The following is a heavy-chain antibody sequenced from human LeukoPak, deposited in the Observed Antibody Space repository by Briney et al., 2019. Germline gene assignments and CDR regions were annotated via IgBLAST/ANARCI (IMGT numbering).Heavy chain of an antibody. J-gene: IGHJ6*02. CDR2: INPNSGGT. CDR3: ASWAYDTSPGYPYDGMDV. Sequence: GASVKVSCKASGYTFTGSYLHWVRQAPGQGLEWMGWINPNSGGTNYAQKFQGRVTMTRDTSISTAYMELSRLRSDDTAVYYCASWAYDTSPGYPYDGMDVWGQGTTVTVSS. CDR1: GYTFTGSY. D-gene: IGHD3-9*01. V-gene: IGHV1-2*02.